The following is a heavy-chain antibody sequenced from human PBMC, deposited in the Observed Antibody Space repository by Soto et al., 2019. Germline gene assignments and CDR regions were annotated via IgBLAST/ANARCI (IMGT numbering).Heavy chain of an antibody. CDR1: GFSLSTSGVG. CDR2: IYWNDDK. J-gene: IGHJ4*02. D-gene: IGHD6-19*01. Sequence: SGPTLVNPTQTLTLTCTFSGFSLSTSGVGVGWIRQPPGKALEWLALIYWNDDKRYSPSLKSRLTITQDTSKNQVGLTMTNMDPVDTATYYCAHRPSGWYLFDSGGQGTLVTV. CDR3: AHRPSGWYLFDS. V-gene: IGHV2-5*01.